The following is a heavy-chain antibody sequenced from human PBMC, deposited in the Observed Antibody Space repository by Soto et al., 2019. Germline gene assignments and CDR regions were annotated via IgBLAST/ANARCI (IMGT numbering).Heavy chain of an antibody. CDR3: AKDRSPSYDILTGRYYYYYGMDV. CDR2: ISYDGSNK. CDR1: GFTFSSYG. J-gene: IGHJ6*02. Sequence: QVQLVESGGGVVQPGRSLRLSCAASGFTFSSYGMHWVRQAPGKGLEWVAVISYDGSNKYYADSVKGRFTISRDNSKNTLYLQMNSLRAEDTAVYYCAKDRSPSYDILTGRYYYYYGMDVWGQGTTVTVSS. D-gene: IGHD3-9*01. V-gene: IGHV3-30*18.